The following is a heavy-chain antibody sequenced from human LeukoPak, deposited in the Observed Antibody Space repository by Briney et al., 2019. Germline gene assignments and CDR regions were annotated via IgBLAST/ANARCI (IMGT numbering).Heavy chain of an antibody. D-gene: IGHD3-22*01. V-gene: IGHV4-59*01. Sequence: SETLSLTCTVSGGSISSYYWSWIRQPPGKGLEWIGYIYYSGSTNYNPSLKSRVTISVDTSKNQFSLKLSSVTAADTAVYYCARGYYDSSGSYYCDYWGQGTLVTVSS. CDR1: GGSISSYY. J-gene: IGHJ4*02. CDR3: ARGYYDSSGSYYCDY. CDR2: IYYSGST.